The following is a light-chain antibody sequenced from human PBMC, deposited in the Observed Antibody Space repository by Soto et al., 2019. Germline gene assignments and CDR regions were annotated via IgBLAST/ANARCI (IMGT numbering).Light chain of an antibody. CDR3: SSYGGNNNVL. CDR2: EVS. Sequence: QSVLTQPPSASGSLGQSVTIPCTGTSSDVGRYNYVSWYQQHPGKVPKLLIYEVSNRPSGVPDRFSGSKSGNTASLTVSGLQAEDEADYYCSSYGGNNNVLFGGGTKLTVL. V-gene: IGLV2-8*01. J-gene: IGLJ2*01. CDR1: SSDVGRYNY.